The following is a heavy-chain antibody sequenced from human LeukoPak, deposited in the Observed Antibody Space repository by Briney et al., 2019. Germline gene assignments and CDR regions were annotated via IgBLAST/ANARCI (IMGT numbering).Heavy chain of an antibody. D-gene: IGHD5-12*01. CDR3: AKDRYGDYEAPFHYYMDA. CDR2: INPNSGGT. J-gene: IGHJ6*03. Sequence: VASVKVSCKASGYTFTGYYMHWVRQAPGQGLEWMGWINPNSGGTNYAQKLQGRVTITRDTSIDTAYMQLSRLRSDDTAVYYCAKDRYGDYEAPFHYYMDARGRGTTVTVSS. V-gene: IGHV1-2*02. CDR1: GYTFTGYY.